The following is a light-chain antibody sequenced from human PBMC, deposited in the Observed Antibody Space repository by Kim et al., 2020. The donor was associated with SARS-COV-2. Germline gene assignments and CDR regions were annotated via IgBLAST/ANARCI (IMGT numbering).Light chain of an antibody. Sequence: ALGQTVRITCQRDNLRSYFASWYQQKPGQAPILVMFGKNNRPSGIPDRFSGSSSGNTASLTITGAQAEDEADYYCSSRDFGAYLVIFGGGTQLTVL. CDR1: NLRSYF. CDR3: SSRDFGAYLVI. V-gene: IGLV3-19*01. CDR2: GKN. J-gene: IGLJ2*01.